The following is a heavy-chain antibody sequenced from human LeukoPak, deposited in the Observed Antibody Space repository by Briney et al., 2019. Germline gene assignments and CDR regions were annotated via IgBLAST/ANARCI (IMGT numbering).Heavy chain of an antibody. CDR2: IYYSGST. D-gene: IGHD5-18*01. J-gene: IGHJ4*02. CDR1: GGSISSSSYY. CDR3: ARSRDTAMVTGYFDY. Sequence: SETLSLTCTVSGGSISSSSYYWGWIRQPPGKGLEWIGSIYYSGSTYYNPSLKSRVTISVDTSKNQFSLKLSSVTAADTAVYYCARSRDTAMVTGYFDYWGQGTLVTVSS. V-gene: IGHV4-39*07.